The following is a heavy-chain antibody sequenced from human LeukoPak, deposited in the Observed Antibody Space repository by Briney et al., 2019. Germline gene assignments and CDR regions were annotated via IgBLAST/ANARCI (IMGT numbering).Heavy chain of an antibody. CDR2: IIPIFGTA. Sequence: GASLKVSCKDSRGSFCTYALCWVRQALGQGREWMGGIIPIFGTAIYAQKFQGRVTITADESTSTAYMELSSLRSEDTAVYYCARVDTAMVKGYYYYGMDVWGQGTTVTVSS. CDR3: ARVDTAMVKGYYYYGMDV. D-gene: IGHD5-18*01. CDR1: RGSFCTYA. J-gene: IGHJ6*02. V-gene: IGHV1-69*13.